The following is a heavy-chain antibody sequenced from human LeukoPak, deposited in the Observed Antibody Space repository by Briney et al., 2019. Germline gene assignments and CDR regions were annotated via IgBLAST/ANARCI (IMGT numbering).Heavy chain of an antibody. J-gene: IGHJ6*02. CDR3: ARGRRVVVVPAPRNYYYYYGMDV. CDR2: INHSGST. Sequence: SDTLSLTCAVYGGSFSGYYWSWIRQPPGKGLEWIGEINHSGSTNYNPSLKSRVTISVDTSKNQFSLKLSSVTAADTAVYYCARGRRVVVVPAPRNYYYYYGMDVWGQGTTVTVSS. V-gene: IGHV4-34*01. D-gene: IGHD2-2*01. CDR1: GGSFSGYY.